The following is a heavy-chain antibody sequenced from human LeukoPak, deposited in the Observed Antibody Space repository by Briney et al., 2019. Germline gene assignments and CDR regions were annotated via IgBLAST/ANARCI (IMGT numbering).Heavy chain of an antibody. CDR3: ARHNEDGYSHYYMDL. J-gene: IGHJ6*03. Sequence: SETLSLTCTVSGGSISSYYWSWIRQPQGKGLEWIGYIFYSGSTNYNPSLTSRVTISVDTSKNQFSLKLSSVTAPDTAVYYCARHNEDGYSHYYMDLWGKGTTVTVSS. CDR2: IFYSGST. CDR1: GGSISSYY. V-gene: IGHV4-59*08. D-gene: IGHD5-24*01.